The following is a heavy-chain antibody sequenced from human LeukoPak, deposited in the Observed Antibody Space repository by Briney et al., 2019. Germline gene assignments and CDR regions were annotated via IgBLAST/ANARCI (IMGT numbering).Heavy chain of an antibody. Sequence: GGSLRLSCAASGFTFSSYGMHWVRQAPGKGLEWVAVISYDGSNKYYADSVKGRFTISRDNSKNTLYLQMISLRAEDTAVYYCAKDQIDWEWELLIGSFDYWGQGTLVTVSS. J-gene: IGHJ4*02. CDR3: AKDQIDWEWELLIGSFDY. D-gene: IGHD1-26*01. V-gene: IGHV3-30*18. CDR2: ISYDGSNK. CDR1: GFTFSSYG.